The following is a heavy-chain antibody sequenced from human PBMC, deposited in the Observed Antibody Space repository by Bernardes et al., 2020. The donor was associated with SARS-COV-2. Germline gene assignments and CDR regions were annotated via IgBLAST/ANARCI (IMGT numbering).Heavy chain of an antibody. CDR1: EFIFSTYA. Sequence: GGSLRLSCAASEFIFSTYAMHWVRQAPGKGLEWVAVISYEGTETYYTDSVKGRFTISRDNSKNTLYLRMNSLRPEDTGVYYCARVNSCGGDCYSGLDVWGQGTTVTVSS. CDR3: ARVNSCGGDCYSGLDV. J-gene: IGHJ6*02. V-gene: IGHV3-30-3*01. CDR2: ISYEGTET. D-gene: IGHD2-21*01.